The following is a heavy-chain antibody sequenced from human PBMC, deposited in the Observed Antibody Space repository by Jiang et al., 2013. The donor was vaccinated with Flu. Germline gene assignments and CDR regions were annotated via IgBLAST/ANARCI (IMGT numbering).Heavy chain of an antibody. J-gene: IGHJ4*02. CDR3: ARDSSVAFDF. CDR2: GGT. D-gene: IGHD6-19*01. V-gene: IGHV1-2*02. Sequence: GGTNYAQKFQGRVTMTRDTSISTAYMELSRLRSDDAAVYYCARDSSVAFDFWGQGTLVTVSS.